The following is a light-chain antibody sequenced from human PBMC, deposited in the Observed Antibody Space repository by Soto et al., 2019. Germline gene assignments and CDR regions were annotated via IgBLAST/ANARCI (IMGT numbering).Light chain of an antibody. V-gene: IGKV1-39*01. CDR2: AAS. J-gene: IGKJ5*01. CDR3: QKSYSTPQIP. CDR1: QSISRW. Sequence: DIKMTQSPSTLSASVGDRVTLTCRASQSISRWLAWYQTKPGKAPKLMIYAASSLQSGVPSRFSGSGSGTDFTLTISSLKPEDLATYDCQKSYSTPQIPFGQGTRLEIK.